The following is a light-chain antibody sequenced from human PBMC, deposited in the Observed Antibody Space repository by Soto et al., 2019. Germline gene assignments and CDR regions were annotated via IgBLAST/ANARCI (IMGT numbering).Light chain of an antibody. Sequence: DIQMTQSPSVMSASVGDRVTITCRASQGISTWLAWYQQKAGKAPNLLIYGASNLHSGVPSRFSGSGSGTNFTLTISSLQPEDFATYYCQQANSFPITFGQGTRLEIK. V-gene: IGKV1-12*01. CDR2: GAS. CDR1: QGISTW. CDR3: QQANSFPIT. J-gene: IGKJ5*01.